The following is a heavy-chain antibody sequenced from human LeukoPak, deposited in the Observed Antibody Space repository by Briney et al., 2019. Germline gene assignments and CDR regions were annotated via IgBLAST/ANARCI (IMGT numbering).Heavy chain of an antibody. J-gene: IGHJ4*02. CDR2: IDQDGRDI. CDR3: ARGLGRSGGNC. CDR1: GFTLMSYW. Sequence: GGSLRLSCAASGFTLMSYWMSWVRQAPGKGLEWLAYIDQDGRDISYLDSVKGRFTIARDNAKNPVILQMNSLRTEDTALYFCARGLGRSGGNCGGQGTLVTVSS. V-gene: IGHV3-7*01. D-gene: IGHD2-15*01.